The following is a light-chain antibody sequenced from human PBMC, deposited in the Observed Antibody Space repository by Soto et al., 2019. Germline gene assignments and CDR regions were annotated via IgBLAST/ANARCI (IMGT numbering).Light chain of an antibody. CDR2: GAS. CDR3: QQYNNWPPLT. Sequence: EIVMTQSPATLSVSPGERATLSCRASQSVSGNLAWYQQQPREAPRLLIYGASTRATGIPPTFSGSGSGTEFTLTISSLQSEDFAVYYCQQYNNWPPLTFGGGTKVEIK. V-gene: IGKV3-15*01. CDR1: QSVSGN. J-gene: IGKJ4*01.